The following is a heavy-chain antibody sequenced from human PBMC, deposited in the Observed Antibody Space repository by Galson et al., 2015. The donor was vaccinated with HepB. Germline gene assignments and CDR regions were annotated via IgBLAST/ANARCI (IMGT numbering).Heavy chain of an antibody. D-gene: IGHD3-10*01. Sequence: SVKVSCKVSGYTLTDLSMHWVRQAPGKGLEWMGGFDTEDGETIYAQKFQGRVTMTEDTSTDTAYMGLSSLRSEDTAVYYCATVNYGSGSYYRYFDYWGQGTLVTVSS. CDR1: GYTLTDLS. CDR3: ATVNYGSGSYYRYFDY. V-gene: IGHV1-24*01. J-gene: IGHJ4*02. CDR2: FDTEDGET.